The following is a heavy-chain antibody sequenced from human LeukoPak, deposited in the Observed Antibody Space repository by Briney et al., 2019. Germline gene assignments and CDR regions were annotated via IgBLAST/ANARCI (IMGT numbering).Heavy chain of an antibody. CDR2: ISTDGRHQ. V-gene: IGHV3-30*18. CDR1: GFTFSSYG. D-gene: IGHD3-22*01. CDR3: AKHILRSHSSPWYRRNSGVHHYGMDV. Sequence: PGGSLRLSCAASGFTFSSYGIHWVRQAPGRGPEWVAAISTDGRHQHYADSVKGRFSISRDNSKDILYLQMNSLTGVDTAVYYCAKHILRSHSSPWYRRNSGVHHYGMDVWGQGTMVTVSS. J-gene: IGHJ6*02.